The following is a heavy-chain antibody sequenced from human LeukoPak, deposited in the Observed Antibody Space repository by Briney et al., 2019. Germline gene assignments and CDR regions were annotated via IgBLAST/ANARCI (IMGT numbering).Heavy chain of an antibody. Sequence: SETLSLTCTVSGGSISSGGYYWSWIRQHPGKGLEWIGYIYYSGSTYYNPSLKSRVTISVDTSKNQFSLKLSSVTAADTAVYCCARGVEMATIPVDYWGQGTLVTVSS. CDR2: IYYSGST. D-gene: IGHD5-24*01. J-gene: IGHJ4*02. CDR3: ARGVEMATIPVDY. V-gene: IGHV4-31*03. CDR1: GGSISSGGYY.